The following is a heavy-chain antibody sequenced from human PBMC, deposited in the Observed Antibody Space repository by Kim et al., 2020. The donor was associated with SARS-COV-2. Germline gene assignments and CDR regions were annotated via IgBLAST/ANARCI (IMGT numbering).Heavy chain of an antibody. CDR3: ARSWDY. CDR2: NPNRGGT. Sequence: NPNRGGTNYGQKFQGRVTMTRDTSISTAYMGLSRLRSDDTAVYYCARSWDYWGQGTLVTVSS. V-gene: IGHV1-2*02. J-gene: IGHJ4*02.